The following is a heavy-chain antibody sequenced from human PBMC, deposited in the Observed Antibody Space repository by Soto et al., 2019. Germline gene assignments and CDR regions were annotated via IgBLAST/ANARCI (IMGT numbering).Heavy chain of an antibody. Sequence: GESLKISWKGSGYSFTSYWISWVRQMTGKGLEWMGRIDPSDSYPNYSPSFQGQVTISADKSVSTAYLQWSSLKASDTAIYYCARHSGCSGGSCYSVYYFGIDVWGRGTTVTVSS. CDR3: ARHSGCSGGSCYSVYYFGIDV. V-gene: IGHV5-10-1*04. CDR1: GYSFTSYW. D-gene: IGHD2-15*01. J-gene: IGHJ6*02. CDR2: IDPSDSYP.